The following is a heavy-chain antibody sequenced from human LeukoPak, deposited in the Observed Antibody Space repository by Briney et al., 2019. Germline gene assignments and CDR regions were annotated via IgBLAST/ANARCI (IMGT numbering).Heavy chain of an antibody. CDR3: ARDSTPGRHDYSNP. CDR2: IKQDGSQT. V-gene: IGHV3-7*01. J-gene: IGHJ5*02. D-gene: IGHD4-11*01. Sequence: GGSLRLSYAVSGFTFSRHWMAWVRQGPGKGLEWVANIKQDGSQTYYEEPVRGRFTISRDNARNTLYLQMNSLRAEDTAVYYCARDSTPGRHDYSNPWGQGTLVTVSS. CDR1: GFTFSRHW.